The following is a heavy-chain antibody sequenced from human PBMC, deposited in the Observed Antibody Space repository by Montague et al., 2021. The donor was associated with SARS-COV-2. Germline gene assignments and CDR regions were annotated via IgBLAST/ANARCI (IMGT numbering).Heavy chain of an antibody. J-gene: IGHJ6*03. CDR3: ARLRDGVVPSPILGVGPYYSYYYMDX. D-gene: IGHD3-10*01. Sequence: SETLSLTCAVHGTSFSGYYWNWIRQPPGKGLEWIGEINHGGSTKYSPSLKSRLTISADTSKNQFSLKLTSVAAADTAVYYCARLRDGVVPSPILGVGPYYSYYYMDXGGRGTTVTVSS. CDR1: GTSFSGYY. V-gene: IGHV4-34*01. CDR2: INHGGST.